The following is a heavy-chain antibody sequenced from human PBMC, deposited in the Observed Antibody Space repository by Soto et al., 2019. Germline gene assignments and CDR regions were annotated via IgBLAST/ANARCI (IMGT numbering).Heavy chain of an antibody. CDR2: IIPIFGTV. D-gene: IGHD5-12*01. J-gene: IGHJ2*01. Sequence: QVQLVQSGAEVKKPGSSVKVSCKASGGTFSNYPISWVRQAPGQGLEWMGGIIPIFGTVNYAQKFQGRVTITAEESTSTAYMELSSLRSEDTVVYYCARGNHRWLQLWYFDLWGRGTLVSVSS. CDR1: GGTFSNYP. V-gene: IGHV1-69*12. CDR3: ARGNHRWLQLWYFDL.